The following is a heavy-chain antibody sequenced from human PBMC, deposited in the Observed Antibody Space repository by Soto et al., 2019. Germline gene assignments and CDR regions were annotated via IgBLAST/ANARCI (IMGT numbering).Heavy chain of an antibody. J-gene: IGHJ5*02. CDR2: IIPIFGTA. CDR1: GGTFSSYA. CDR3: ARGPPTGVLRFLEWSHNWFDP. Sequence: ASVKVSCKASGGTFSSYAISWVRQAPGQGLEWMGGIIPIFGTANYAQKFQGRVTITADESTSTAYMELSSLRSEDTAVYYCARGPPTGVLRFLEWSHNWFDPWGQGTLVTVSS. D-gene: IGHD3-3*01. V-gene: IGHV1-69*13.